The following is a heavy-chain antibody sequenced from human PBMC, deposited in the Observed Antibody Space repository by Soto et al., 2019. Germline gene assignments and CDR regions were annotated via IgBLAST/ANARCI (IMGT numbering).Heavy chain of an antibody. CDR2: ISGDSGNT. D-gene: IGHD6-19*01. CDR3: ARDGVAAGNINFDY. CDR1: GYMFAKSA. J-gene: IGHJ4*01. Sequence: ASVKVSCKASGYMFAKSAMHWVRQAPGQRLEWMGWISGDSGNTKYSPKLQDRVTITRDTSASTAYMELSSLRSEDTALYYCARDGVAAGNINFDYWGQGTLVTVSS. V-gene: IGHV1-3*01.